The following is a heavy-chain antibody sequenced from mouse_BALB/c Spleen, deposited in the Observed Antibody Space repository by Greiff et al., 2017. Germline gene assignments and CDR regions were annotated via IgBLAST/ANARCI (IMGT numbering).Heavy chain of an antibody. CDR2: IDPANGNT. Sequence: VQLQQSGAELVKPGASVKLSCTASGFNIKDTYMHWVKQRPEQVLEWIGRIDPANGNTKYDPKFQGKATITADTSSNTAYLQLSSLTSEDTAVYYYARLLRSWYFDVWGAGTTVTVSS. CDR1: GFNIKDTY. D-gene: IGHD1-1*01. J-gene: IGHJ1*01. CDR3: ARLLRSWYFDV. V-gene: IGHV14-3*02.